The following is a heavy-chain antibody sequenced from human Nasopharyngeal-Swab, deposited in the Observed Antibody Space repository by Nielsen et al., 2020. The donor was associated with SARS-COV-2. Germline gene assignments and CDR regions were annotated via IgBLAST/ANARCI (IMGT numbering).Heavy chain of an antibody. CDR1: GFTFSSYA. Sequence: LKISCAASGFTFSSYAMSWVRQVPGKGLEWVSGISGSGDNRYYAASVKGRFTISRDNSKNTLYLQMNSLRAEDTAVYYCAKEGIVGGSPLLVCFDCWGQGTLVTVSS. CDR3: AKEGIVGGSPLLVCFDC. D-gene: IGHD1-26*01. CDR2: ISGSGDNR. J-gene: IGHJ4*02. V-gene: IGHV3-23*01.